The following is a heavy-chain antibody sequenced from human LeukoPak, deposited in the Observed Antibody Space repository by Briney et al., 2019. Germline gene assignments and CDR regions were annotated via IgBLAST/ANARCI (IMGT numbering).Heavy chain of an antibody. J-gene: IGHJ4*02. CDR2: ISSSSSTI. CDR3: ARGGHQWLVPSHFDY. D-gene: IGHD6-19*01. Sequence: GGSLRLSCAAPGFTFSSYSMNWVRQAPGKGLEWVSYISSSSSTIYYADSVKGRFTISRDNAKNSLYLQMNSLRAEDTAVYYCARGGHQWLVPSHFDYWGQGTLVTVSS. V-gene: IGHV3-48*04. CDR1: GFTFSSYS.